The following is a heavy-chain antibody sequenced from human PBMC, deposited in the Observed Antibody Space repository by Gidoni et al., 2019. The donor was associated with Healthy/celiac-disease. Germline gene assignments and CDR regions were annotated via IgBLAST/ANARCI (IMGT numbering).Heavy chain of an antibody. CDR2: ISSSSSYT. J-gene: IGHJ4*02. CDR1: GFTFGDYY. D-gene: IGHD6-6*01. CDR3: AREKDIAARRFFDY. V-gene: IGHV3-11*06. Sequence: QVQLVESGGGLVKPGGSLRPSCAASGFTFGDYYMSWIRQAPGKGLEWVSYISSSSSYTNYADSVKGRFTISRDNAKNSLYLQMNSLRAEDTAVYYCAREKDIAARRFFDYWGQGTLVTVSS.